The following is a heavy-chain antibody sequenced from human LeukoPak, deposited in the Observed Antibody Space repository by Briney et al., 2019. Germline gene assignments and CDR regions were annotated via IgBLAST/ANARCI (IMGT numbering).Heavy chain of an antibody. V-gene: IGHV4-34*01. D-gene: IGHD6-13*01. CDR2: INHSGST. Sequence: SETLSLTCAVYGGSFSGYYWSWIRQPPGKGLEWIGEINHSGSTNCNPSLKSRVTISVDTSKNQFSLKLSSVTAADTAVYYCASSAAAGTGYFDYWGQGTLVTVSS. CDR1: GGSFSGYY. J-gene: IGHJ4*02. CDR3: ASSAAAGTGYFDY.